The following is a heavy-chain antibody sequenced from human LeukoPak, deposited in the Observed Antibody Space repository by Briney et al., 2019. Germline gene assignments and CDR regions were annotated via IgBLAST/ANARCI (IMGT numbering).Heavy chain of an antibody. V-gene: IGHV1-2*02. D-gene: IGHD3-16*02. CDR2: INPNSGGT. J-gene: IGHJ6*02. Sequence: EASVKVSCKASGYTFTGYYMHWVRQAPGQGLEWMGWINPNSGGTNYAQKFQGRVTMTRDTSISTAYMELSRLRSDDTAVYYCARDTLSNYYGMDVWGQGTTVTVSS. CDR1: GYTFTGYY. CDR3: ARDTLSNYYGMDV.